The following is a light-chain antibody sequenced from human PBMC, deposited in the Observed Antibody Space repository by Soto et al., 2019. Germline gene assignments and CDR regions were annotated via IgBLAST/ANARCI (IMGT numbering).Light chain of an antibody. CDR1: SSNIGSNF. V-gene: IGLV1-47*01. CDR3: AAWDGTLSVWV. CDR2: RNN. Sequence: QSVLTQPPSACGTPGQRVTISCSGSSSNIGSNFVFWYQQLPGTAPKLLIYRNNQRPSGVPDRFSGSKSGTSASLAVSGLRSEDEADYYCAAWDGTLSVWVFGGGTKLTVL. J-gene: IGLJ3*02.